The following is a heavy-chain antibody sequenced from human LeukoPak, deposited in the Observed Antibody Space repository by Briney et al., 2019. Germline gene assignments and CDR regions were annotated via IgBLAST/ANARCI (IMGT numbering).Heavy chain of an antibody. D-gene: IGHD6-19*01. V-gene: IGHV3-23*01. Sequence: GGTLRLSCAASGFTFTGYGMGWVRQAPGKGLEWVSVISGDSATTYYADSVKGRFTISRDNPKNTLYLQVNNLRAEDTAVYYCATRIAVAGTVYWGQGTLVTVSS. J-gene: IGHJ4*02. CDR3: ATRIAVAGTVY. CDR1: GFTFTGYG. CDR2: ISGDSATT.